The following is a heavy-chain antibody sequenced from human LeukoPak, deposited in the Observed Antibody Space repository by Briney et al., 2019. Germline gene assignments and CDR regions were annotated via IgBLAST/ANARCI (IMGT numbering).Heavy chain of an antibody. D-gene: IGHD6-13*01. CDR1: AGSISSRSYY. CDR2: SYCSGST. V-gene: IGHV4-39*01. CDR3: ARHLGRWAAAGNGYFDY. Sequence: TSETLSLTCTVSAGSISSRSYYWGGIRQPPGKGREWIGRSYCSGSTYYNPSLQSRVTISVDTSNNQFSLKLSSVTAADTAVYYCARHLGRWAAAGNGYFDYWGQGTLVTVSS. J-gene: IGHJ4*02.